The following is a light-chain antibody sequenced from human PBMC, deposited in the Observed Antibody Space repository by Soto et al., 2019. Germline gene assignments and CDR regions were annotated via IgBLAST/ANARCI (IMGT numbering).Light chain of an antibody. CDR1: QGISNY. CDR2: GAS. CDR3: QKYDRTPFT. V-gene: IGKV1-27*01. Sequence: EIQMTQSPSSLSAYLGDRVTITCRASQGISNYLAWYQQKPGRLPKLLLFGASTLQSGVPARFSGSGSGRLFTLTINGLLPEDVAVYYCQKYDRTPFTFGPGTKVDFK. J-gene: IGKJ3*01.